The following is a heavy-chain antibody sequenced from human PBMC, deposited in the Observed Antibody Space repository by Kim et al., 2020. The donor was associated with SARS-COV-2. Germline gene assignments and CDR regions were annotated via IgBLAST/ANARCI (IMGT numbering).Heavy chain of an antibody. J-gene: IGHJ4*02. D-gene: IGHD4-17*01. Sequence: NPSLKSRVTISVDKSKNQFSLKLSSVTAADTAVYYCARDRDYGGNSGLYYWGQGTLVTVSS. V-gene: IGHV4-4*02. CDR3: ARDRDYGGNSGLYY.